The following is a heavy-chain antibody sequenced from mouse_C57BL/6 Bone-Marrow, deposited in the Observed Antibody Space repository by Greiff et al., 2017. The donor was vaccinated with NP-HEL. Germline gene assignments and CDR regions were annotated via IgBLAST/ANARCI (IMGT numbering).Heavy chain of an antibody. CDR3: ANDYDGGAWFAY. J-gene: IGHJ3*01. CDR2: ISDGGSYT. V-gene: IGHV5-4*03. D-gene: IGHD2-4*01. CDR1: GFTFSSYA. Sequence: EVKVVESGGGLVKPGGSLKLSCAASGFTFSSYAMSWVRQTPEKRLEWVATISDGGSYTYYPDNVKGRFTISRDNAKNNLYLQMSHLKSEDTAMYYCANDYDGGAWFAYWGQGTLVTVSA.